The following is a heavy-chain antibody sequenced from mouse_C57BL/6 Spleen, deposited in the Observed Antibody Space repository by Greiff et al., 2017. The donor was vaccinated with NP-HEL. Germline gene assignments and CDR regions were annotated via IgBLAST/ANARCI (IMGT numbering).Heavy chain of an antibody. V-gene: IGHV7-1*01. CDR1: GFTFSDFY. CDR2: SRNKANDYTT. CDR3: ARGGNYPYYAMDY. Sequence: EVKLMESGGGLVQSGRSLRLSCATSGFTFSDFYMEWVRQAPGKGLEWIAASRNKANDYTTEYSASVKGRFIVSRDTSQSILYLQMNALRAEDTAIYYCARGGNYPYYAMDYWGQGTSVTVSS. J-gene: IGHJ4*01. D-gene: IGHD2-1*01.